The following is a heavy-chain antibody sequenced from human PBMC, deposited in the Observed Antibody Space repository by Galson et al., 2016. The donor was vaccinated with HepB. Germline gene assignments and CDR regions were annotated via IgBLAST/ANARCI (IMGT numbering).Heavy chain of an antibody. CDR3: ARSKGVVVMP. J-gene: IGHJ5*02. D-gene: IGHD2-2*01. Sequence: FTSYWISWVRQMPGKGLEWMGRIDPSDSYTNYSPSFQGHVTISADKSISTAYLQWSSLKASDTAMYYCARSKGVVVMPWGQGTLVTVSS. V-gene: IGHV5-10-1*01. CDR1: FTSYW. CDR2: IDPSDSYT.